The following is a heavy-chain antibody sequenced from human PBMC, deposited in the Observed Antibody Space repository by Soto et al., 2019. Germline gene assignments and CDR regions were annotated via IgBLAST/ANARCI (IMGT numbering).Heavy chain of an antibody. CDR3: ARDRIAGSKYYYGMDV. D-gene: IGHD6-13*01. CDR2: IIPIFGTA. J-gene: IGHJ6*02. CDR1: GGTFSSYA. V-gene: IGHV1-69*01. Sequence: QVQLVPSGAEVKKPGSSVRVSCKASGGTFSSYAISWVRQAPGQGLEWMGGIIPIFGTANYAQKFQGRVTITADESTSTAYMELSSLRSEDTAVYYCARDRIAGSKYYYGMDVWGQGTTVTVSS.